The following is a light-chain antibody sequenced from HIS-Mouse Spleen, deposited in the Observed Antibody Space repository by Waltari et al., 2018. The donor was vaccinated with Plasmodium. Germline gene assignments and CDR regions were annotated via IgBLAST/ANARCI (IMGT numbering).Light chain of an antibody. Sequence: QSALTQPASVSGSPGQSITISCTGTSSDVGSYHLFSLYQQPPGKAPKLMIYEGSKRPSGVSNRFSGSKSGNTASLTISGLQAEDEADYYCCSYAGSSTNWVFGGGTKLTVL. J-gene: IGLJ3*02. CDR1: SSDVGSYHL. CDR2: EGS. CDR3: CSYAGSSTNWV. V-gene: IGLV2-23*01.